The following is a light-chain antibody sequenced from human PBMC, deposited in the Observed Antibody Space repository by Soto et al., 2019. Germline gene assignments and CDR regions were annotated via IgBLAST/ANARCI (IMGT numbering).Light chain of an antibody. Sequence: EFVMSQSPATLSVSPGEGATLSCRASQSVSSYLAWYQQKPGQAPRLLIYGASTRATGIPARFSGSGSGTEFTLTISSLQSEDFAVYYCQQYNNWRITFGQGTRLAIK. V-gene: IGKV3-15*01. CDR2: GAS. CDR1: QSVSSY. CDR3: QQYNNWRIT. J-gene: IGKJ5*01.